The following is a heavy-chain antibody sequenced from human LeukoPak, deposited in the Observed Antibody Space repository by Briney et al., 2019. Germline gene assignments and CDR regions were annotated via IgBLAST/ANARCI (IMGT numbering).Heavy chain of an antibody. CDR3: ARTTEGGYTYDYFYYYYMDV. Sequence: ASVKVSCQASGYTFTSYYMHWVRQAPGQGLEWMGIINPSGGSTSYAQKFQGRVTMTRDMSTSTVYMELSSLRSEDTAVYYCARTTEGGYTYDYFYYYYMDVWGKGTTVTISS. J-gene: IGHJ6*03. CDR2: INPSGGST. D-gene: IGHD5-18*01. CDR1: GYTFTSYY. V-gene: IGHV1-46*01.